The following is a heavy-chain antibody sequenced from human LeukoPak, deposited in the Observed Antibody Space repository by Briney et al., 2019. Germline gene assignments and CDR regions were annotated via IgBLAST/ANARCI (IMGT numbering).Heavy chain of an antibody. V-gene: IGHV1-46*01. CDR2: INPSGGST. Sequence: GASVKVSCKASGYTFTSYHMHWVRQAPGQGLEWMGIINPSGGSTSYAQKFQGRVTMTRDTSTSTVYMELSSLRSEDTAVYYCARYADTAMGVQESNYFDYWGQGTLVTVSS. D-gene: IGHD5-18*01. CDR3: ARYADTAMGVQESNYFDY. CDR1: GYTFTSYH. J-gene: IGHJ4*02.